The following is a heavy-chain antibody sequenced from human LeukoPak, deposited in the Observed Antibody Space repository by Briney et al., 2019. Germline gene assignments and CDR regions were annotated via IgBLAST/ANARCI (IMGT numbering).Heavy chain of an antibody. CDR2: IYYSGST. CDR3: ARVALSYNEYSSSWALDY. Sequence: PSETLSLTCTVSGGSISSSSCYWGWIRQPPWKGLEWIGSIYYSGSTYYNPSLKSRVTISVDTSKNQFSLKLSSVTAADTAVYYCARVALSYNEYSSSWALDYWGQGTLVTVSS. V-gene: IGHV4-39*07. J-gene: IGHJ4*02. CDR1: GGSISSSSCY. D-gene: IGHD6-6*01.